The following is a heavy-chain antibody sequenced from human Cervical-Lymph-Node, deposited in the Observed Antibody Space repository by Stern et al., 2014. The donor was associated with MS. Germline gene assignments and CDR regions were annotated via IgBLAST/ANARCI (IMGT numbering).Heavy chain of an antibody. D-gene: IGHD4-11*01. Sequence: EMQLVESGGGLVQPGGSLRLSCAASGFTLSNYAMSWVRQAPGKGLEWISYISSSSSTIYYADSVKGRFSISRDNAKKSLHLQMHSLRDEDTAVYYCARAQDYTNLYYYHGMDVWGQGTTVTVSS. V-gene: IGHV3-48*02. CDR3: ARAQDYTNLYYYHGMDV. CDR1: GFTLSNYA. J-gene: IGHJ6*02. CDR2: ISSSSSTI.